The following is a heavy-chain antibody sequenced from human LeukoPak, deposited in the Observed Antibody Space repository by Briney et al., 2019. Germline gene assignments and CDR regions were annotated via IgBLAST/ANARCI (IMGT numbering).Heavy chain of an antibody. D-gene: IGHD4-17*01. CDR1: GFTFSDNY. Sequence: GGSLRLSCAGSGFTFSDNYMSWIRQAPGKGLEWLSYISSSGSTIYYIDSVKGRFTISRDNAKNSLYLQMNSLRAEDTAVYYCARDGPSYLYGANAFDLWGQGTMVTVSS. CDR2: ISSSGSTI. J-gene: IGHJ3*01. V-gene: IGHV3-11*01. CDR3: ARDGPSYLYGANAFDL.